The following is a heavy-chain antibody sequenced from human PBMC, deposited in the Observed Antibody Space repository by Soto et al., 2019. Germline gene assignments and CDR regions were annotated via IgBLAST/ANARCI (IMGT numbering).Heavy chain of an antibody. D-gene: IGHD5-18*01. J-gene: IGHJ6*02. CDR1: GFTFSSYN. V-gene: IGHV3-30-3*01. Sequence: GGSMRLSCEASGFTFSSYNIHWVRQAPGKGLEWVAVISYDGSKKYYADSVKGRFTISRDNSKNTLYLQMYSLRAEDTAVYFCARDLGYSYDFYYYYGMDIWGQGTTVTVSS. CDR2: ISYDGSKK. CDR3: ARDLGYSYDFYYYYGMDI.